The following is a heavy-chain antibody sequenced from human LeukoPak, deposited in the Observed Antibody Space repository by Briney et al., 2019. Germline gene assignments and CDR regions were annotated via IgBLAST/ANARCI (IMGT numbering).Heavy chain of an antibody. CDR2: ISYDGSNK. CDR3: ARDTRGESDY. CDR1: GFTFSSYA. Sequence: PGGSLRLSCAASGFTFSSYAMHWVRQAPGKGLEWVAVISYDGSNKYYADSVKGRFTISRDNAKNSLYLQMNSLRAEDTAMYYCARDTRGESDYWGHGTLVTVSS. J-gene: IGHJ4*01. V-gene: IGHV3-30-3*01. D-gene: IGHD2-2*01.